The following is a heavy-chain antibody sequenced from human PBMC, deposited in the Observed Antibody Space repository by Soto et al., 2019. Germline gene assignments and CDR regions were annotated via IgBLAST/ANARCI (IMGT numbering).Heavy chain of an antibody. J-gene: IGHJ4*02. D-gene: IGHD3-10*02. V-gene: IGHV4-38-2*02. Sequence: SETLSLTCDVSGYSISSGYHWGWNRQPPGKGLGWIGSIYHSGTSYYNPSLMSRGSISVDTSKNQFSLKVTSVTAADTAVYYCAREAYDRADYWGQGPQVTVSS. CDR2: IYHSGTS. CDR3: AREAYDRADY. CDR1: GYSISSGYH.